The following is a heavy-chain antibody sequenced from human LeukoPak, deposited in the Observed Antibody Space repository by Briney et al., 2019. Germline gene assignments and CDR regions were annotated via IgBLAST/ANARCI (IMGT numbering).Heavy chain of an antibody. CDR1: GFTFSSYS. J-gene: IGHJ4*02. V-gene: IGHV3-21*04. CDR2: ISSSSSYI. D-gene: IGHD1-14*01. CDR3: AKGMNNAPEY. Sequence: GGSLRLSCAASGFTFSSYSMNWVRQAPGKGLEWVSSISSSSSYIYYADSVKGRFTISRANSENTLYLQMNSLRAEDTAIYYCAKGMNNAPEYWGQGTLVTVSS.